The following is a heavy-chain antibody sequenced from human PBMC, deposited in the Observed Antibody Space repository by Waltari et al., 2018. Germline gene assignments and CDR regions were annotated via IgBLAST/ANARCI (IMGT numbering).Heavy chain of an antibody. D-gene: IGHD3-16*02. CDR2: INPSGGST. CDR3: AREGISKLSFLGY. V-gene: IGHV1-46*01. J-gene: IGHJ4*02. Sequence: QVQLVQSGAEVKKPGASVKVSCKASGSTFTSYYMHSVRQAPGQGLEWMGIINPSGGSTSYAQKFQGRVTMTRDTSTSTVYMELSSLRSEDTAVYYCAREGISKLSFLGYWGQGTLVTVSS. CDR1: GSTFTSYY.